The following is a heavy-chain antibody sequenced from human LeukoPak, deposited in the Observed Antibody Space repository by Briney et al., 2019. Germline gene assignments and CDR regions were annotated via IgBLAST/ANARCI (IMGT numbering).Heavy chain of an antibody. Sequence: GASVKVSCKASGYTFPSKGISWVRQAPGQGLEWMGWVSAFSGNTNYAQKLQGRVTMTTDTSTTTAYMELRSLTSDDTAVYYCARDVDHRLDSWGQGTLVTVSS. CDR2: VSAFSGNT. CDR3: ARDVDHRLDS. J-gene: IGHJ5*01. V-gene: IGHV1-18*01. D-gene: IGHD1-14*01. CDR1: GYTFPSKG.